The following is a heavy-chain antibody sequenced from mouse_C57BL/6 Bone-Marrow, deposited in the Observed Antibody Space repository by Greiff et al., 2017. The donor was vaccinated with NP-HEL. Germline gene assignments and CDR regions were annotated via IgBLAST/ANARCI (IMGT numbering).Heavy chain of an antibody. Sequence: VQLQQSGAELMKPGASVKLSCKATGYTFTGYWIEWVKQRPGHGLEWIGEILPGSGSTNYNEKFKGKATFTADTSSNTAYMQLSSLTTEDSAIYYCARSRITTVVAPSYWYFDVWGTGTTVTVSS. J-gene: IGHJ1*03. V-gene: IGHV1-9*01. D-gene: IGHD1-1*01. CDR1: GYTFTGYW. CDR2: ILPGSGST. CDR3: ARSRITTVVAPSYWYFDV.